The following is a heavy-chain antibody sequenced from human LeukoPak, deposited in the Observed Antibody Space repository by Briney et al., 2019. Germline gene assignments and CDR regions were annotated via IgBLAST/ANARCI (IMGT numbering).Heavy chain of an antibody. CDR3: ARIFGYAKWYFDL. Sequence: SETLSLTCTVSGGSISSYYWSWIRQPAGKGLEWIGRIYASGSTNYNPSLKSRVTMSVDTSNNQFSLKLTSLTAADTAVYYCARIFGYAKWYFDLWGRGTLVTVPS. CDR1: GGSISSYY. V-gene: IGHV4-4*07. CDR2: IYASGST. D-gene: IGHD2-2*03. J-gene: IGHJ2*01.